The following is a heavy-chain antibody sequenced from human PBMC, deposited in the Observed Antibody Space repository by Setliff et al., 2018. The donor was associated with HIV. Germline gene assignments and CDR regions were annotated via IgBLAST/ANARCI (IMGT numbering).Heavy chain of an antibody. CDR1: GGSFSGYY. Sequence: SETLSLTCAVYGGSFSGYYWSWIRQPPGKGLEWIGEINHSGSTNYNPSLKSRVTISVDTSKNQFSLKLSSVTAADTAVYYCARGERGTSGYYEFFQQWGQGTLVTVSS. D-gene: IGHD3-22*01. V-gene: IGHV4-34*01. CDR2: INHSGST. CDR3: ARGERGTSGYYEFFQQ. J-gene: IGHJ1*01.